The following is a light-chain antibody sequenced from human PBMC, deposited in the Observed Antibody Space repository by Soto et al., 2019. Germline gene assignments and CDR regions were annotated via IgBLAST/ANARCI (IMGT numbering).Light chain of an antibody. CDR1: QSVSGW. CDR2: DAS. Sequence: DIQMTQSPSTLSASVGDTVTVTCRASQSVSGWLAWYQQKPGEAPKLLIYDASALPRGVPARLSGSGSGTDFTLTISSLEPEDFAVYYCQHRYNWLITFGQGTRLEIK. J-gene: IGKJ5*01. V-gene: IGKV1-5*01. CDR3: QHRYNWLIT.